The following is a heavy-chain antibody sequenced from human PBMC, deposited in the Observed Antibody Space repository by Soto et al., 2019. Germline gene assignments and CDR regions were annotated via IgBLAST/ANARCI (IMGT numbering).Heavy chain of an antibody. CDR1: VFTFSRFW. CDR3: AKRDGGNPDFDY. Sequence: WWSLRLSCSASVFTFSRFWMSWFRQVPGKGLEWVANINHDGAEKYYVDSVRGRFTISKDNIKNTLYLQMNSLRAEDSAVYYCAKRDGGNPDFDYWGQGALVTVSS. CDR2: INHDGAEK. D-gene: IGHD2-15*01. V-gene: IGHV3-7*01. J-gene: IGHJ4*02.